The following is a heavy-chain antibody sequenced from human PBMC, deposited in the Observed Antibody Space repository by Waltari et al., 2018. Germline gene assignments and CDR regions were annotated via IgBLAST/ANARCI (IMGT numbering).Heavy chain of an antibody. V-gene: IGHV3-11*04. J-gene: IGHJ4*02. D-gene: IGHD3-16*01. Sequence: QVRLVESGGDLVKPGGSLRLSCVASGLTSRHYSLYYMGWVRLAPGKGLEWISYSSGTGDTSIHYADSVEGRFIISRDDATKSLHLQMNSLRVDDTAVYYCAKGVKMDHWGQGTRVTVSS. CDR3: AKGVKMDH. CDR2: SSGTGDTSI. CDR1: GLTSRHYSLYY.